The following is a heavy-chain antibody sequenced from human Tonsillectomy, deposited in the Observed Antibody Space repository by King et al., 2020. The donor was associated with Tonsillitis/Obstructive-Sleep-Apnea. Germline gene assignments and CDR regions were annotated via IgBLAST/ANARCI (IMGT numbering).Heavy chain of an antibody. CDR2: IRSKANSYAT. J-gene: IGHJ5*02. D-gene: IGHD2-15*01. V-gene: IGHV3-73*01. CDR1: GFTFSGSA. CDR3: TRRERSAATANPFDP. Sequence: VQLVESGGGLVQPGGSLKLSCAASGFTFSGSAMHWVRQASGKGLEWVGRIRSKANSYATAYAASVKGRFTISRDDSKNTAYLQMNSLKTEDTAVYYCTRRERSAATANPFDPWGQGTLVTVSS.